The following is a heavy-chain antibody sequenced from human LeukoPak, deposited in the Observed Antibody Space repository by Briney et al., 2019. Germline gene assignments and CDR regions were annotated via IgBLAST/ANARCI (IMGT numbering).Heavy chain of an antibody. V-gene: IGHV5-10-1*01. CDR3: ARGERSLDY. D-gene: IGHD3-10*01. Sequence: GESLKISCKGSGYSFTSYWIGWVRQMPGKGLEWMGRIDPSDSYTNYSPSFQGHVTISADKSIRTAYLQWSSLTASDTAIYYCARGERSLDYWGQGTLVTVSS. CDR2: IDPSDSYT. CDR1: GYSFTSYW. J-gene: IGHJ4*02.